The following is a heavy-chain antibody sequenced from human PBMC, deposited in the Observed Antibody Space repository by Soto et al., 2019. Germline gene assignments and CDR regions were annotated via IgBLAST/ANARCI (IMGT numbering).Heavy chain of an antibody. D-gene: IGHD5-18*01. V-gene: IGHV4-59*01. CDR3: ARGRDIQLWTVDY. Sequence: SEPLCLTCTVSGGSISSDYWSWIRQPPGKGLEWIGYIYYSGSTNYNPSLKSRVTISVDTSKNQFSLKLSSVTAADTAVYYCARGRDIQLWTVDYWGQGTLVTVS. J-gene: IGHJ4*02. CDR1: GGSISSDY. CDR2: IYYSGST.